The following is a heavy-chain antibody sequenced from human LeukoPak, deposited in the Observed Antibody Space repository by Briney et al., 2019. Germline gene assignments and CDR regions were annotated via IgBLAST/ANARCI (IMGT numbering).Heavy chain of an antibody. J-gene: IGHJ6*03. CDR1: GFTFSNYS. CDR3: ARGRIAVAGTLGYYYMDV. Sequence: GGSLRLSCVASGFTFSNYSMNWVRQAPGKGLEWVSYISSSSSTIYYADSVKGRFTISRDNAKNSLYLQMNSLRAEDTAVYYCARGRIAVAGTLGYYYMDVWGKGTTVTVSS. V-gene: IGHV3-48*01. D-gene: IGHD6-19*01. CDR2: ISSSSSTI.